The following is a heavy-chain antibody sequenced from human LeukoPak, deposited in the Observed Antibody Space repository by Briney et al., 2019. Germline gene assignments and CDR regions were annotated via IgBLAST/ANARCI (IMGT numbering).Heavy chain of an antibody. CDR2: ISSSSSSI. CDR3: ARDDNSNGWPSTEYFDY. D-gene: IGHD6-19*01. CDR1: GFTFSSYS. J-gene: IGHJ4*02. Sequence: GGSLRLSCAASGFTFSSYSMSWVRQAPGKGLEWVSYISSSSSSIYYADSVKGRFTISRDNAKNSLYLQMNSLRAEDTAVYYCARDDNSNGWPSTEYFDYWGQGALVTVSS. V-gene: IGHV3-48*04.